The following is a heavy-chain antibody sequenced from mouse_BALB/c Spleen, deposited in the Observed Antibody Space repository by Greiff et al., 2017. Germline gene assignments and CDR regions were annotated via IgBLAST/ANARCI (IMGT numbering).Heavy chain of an antibody. CDR3: ARRDYDDAWFAY. J-gene: IGHJ3*01. V-gene: IGHV5-6*01. D-gene: IGHD2-4*01. CDR2: ISSGGSYT. Sequence: EVQVVESGGGLVQPGGSLKLSCAASGFTFSSYGMSWVRQTPDKRLEWVATISSGGSYTYYPDSVKGRFTISRDNAKNTLYLQMSSLKSEDTAMYYCARRDYDDAWFAYWGQGTLVTVSA. CDR1: GFTFSSYG.